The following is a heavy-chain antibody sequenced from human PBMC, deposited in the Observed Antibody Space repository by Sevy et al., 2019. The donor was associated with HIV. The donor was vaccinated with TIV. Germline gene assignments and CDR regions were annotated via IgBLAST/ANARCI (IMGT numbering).Heavy chain of an antibody. CDR3: ATTKDYYDSSGSPFDY. V-gene: IGHV1-24*01. Sequence: ASVKVSCKVSGYTLSQLSLHWVRQAPGKGLEWMGSFEPEDAETIYAQKFQGRVTMTEDRSTDTAYMELSSLRSEDTAVYCCATTKDYYDSSGSPFDYWGQGTLVTVSS. J-gene: IGHJ4*02. CDR1: GYTLSQLS. D-gene: IGHD3-22*01. CDR2: FEPEDAET.